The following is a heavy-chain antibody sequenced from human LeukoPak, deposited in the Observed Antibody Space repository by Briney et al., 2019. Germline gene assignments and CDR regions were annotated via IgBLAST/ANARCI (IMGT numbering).Heavy chain of an antibody. D-gene: IGHD3-22*01. Sequence: SETLSLTCAVYGGSFSGYYWSWIRQPPGKGLEWIGEINHSGSTNYNPSLKSRVTISVDTSKNQFSLKLSSVTAADTAVYYCARGGPIVVVTYYFDYWGQGTLVTVSS. CDR1: GGSFSGYY. CDR3: ARGGPIVVVTYYFDY. V-gene: IGHV4-34*01. CDR2: INHSGST. J-gene: IGHJ4*02.